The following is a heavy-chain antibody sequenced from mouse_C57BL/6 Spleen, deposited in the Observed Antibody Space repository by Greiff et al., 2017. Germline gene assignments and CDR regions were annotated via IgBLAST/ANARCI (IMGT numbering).Heavy chain of an antibody. CDR1: GYTFTDYY. CDR3: ARSGLRRGGYAMDY. J-gene: IGHJ4*01. D-gene: IGHD2-4*01. Sequence: QVQLQQSGAELVRPGASVKLSCKASGYTFTDYYINWVKQRPGQGLEWIARIYPGSGNTYYNEKFKGKATLTAEKSSSTAYMKLSSLTSEDSAVYFCARSGLRRGGYAMDYWGQGTSVTVSS. CDR2: IYPGSGNT. V-gene: IGHV1-76*01.